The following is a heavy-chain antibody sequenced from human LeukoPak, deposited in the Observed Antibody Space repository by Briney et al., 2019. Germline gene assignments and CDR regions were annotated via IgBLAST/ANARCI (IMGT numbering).Heavy chain of an antibody. V-gene: IGHV1-18*01. CDR1: GYTFTSNA. Sequence: GASVKVSCKASGYTFTSNAVSWVRQAPGQGLEWMGWVSGYNGNTNYAQKFQGRVTMTTDTFTSTAYMELTSLRSDDTAVYYCARDPPALFYFDYWGQGTLVTVS. CDR3: ARDPPALFYFDY. J-gene: IGHJ4*02. CDR2: VSGYNGNT.